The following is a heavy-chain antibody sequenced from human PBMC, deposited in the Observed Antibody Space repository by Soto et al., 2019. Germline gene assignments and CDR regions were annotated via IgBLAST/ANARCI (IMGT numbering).Heavy chain of an antibody. V-gene: IGHV4-59*08. Sequence: SETLSLTCTVSGGSISSYYWSWIRQPPGKGLEWIGYIYYSGSTNYNPSLKSRVTISVDTSKNQFSLKLSSVTAADTAVYYCARLDYGDYVYAFDIWGQGTMVTVSS. D-gene: IGHD4-17*01. CDR3: ARLDYGDYVYAFDI. J-gene: IGHJ3*02. CDR1: GGSISSYY. CDR2: IYYSGST.